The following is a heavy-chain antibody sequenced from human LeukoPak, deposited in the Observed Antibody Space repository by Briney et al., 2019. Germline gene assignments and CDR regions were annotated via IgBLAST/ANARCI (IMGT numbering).Heavy chain of an antibody. V-gene: IGHV3-23*01. CDR2: ISSSGNT. CDR3: VKGRISEDGLDF. J-gene: IGHJ4*02. Sequence: GSLGLSCAASGFTFSRSAMTWVRQTPGKGLDWVSSISSSGNTYYADSVKGRFTISRDNSKNMLYLQMNSLRAEDTAVYYCVKGRISEDGLDFWGQGTLVTVSS. D-gene: IGHD6-13*01. CDR1: GFTFSRSA.